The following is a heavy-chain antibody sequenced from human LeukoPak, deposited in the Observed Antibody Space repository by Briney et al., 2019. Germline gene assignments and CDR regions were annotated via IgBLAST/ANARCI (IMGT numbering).Heavy chain of an antibody. Sequence: GGSLRLSCAASGFTFDDYAMHWVRQAPGKGLEWVSGISWNSGSIGDADSVKGRFTISRDNAKNSLYLQMNSLRAEDTASYYCAKGAAAGGFDPWGQGTLVTVSS. CDR2: ISWNSGSI. J-gene: IGHJ5*02. V-gene: IGHV3-9*01. CDR3: AKGAAAGGFDP. D-gene: IGHD6-13*01. CDR1: GFTFDDYA.